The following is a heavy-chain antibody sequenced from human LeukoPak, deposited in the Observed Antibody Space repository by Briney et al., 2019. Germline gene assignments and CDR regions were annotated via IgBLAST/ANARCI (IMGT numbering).Heavy chain of an antibody. CDR1: GFTFSSYA. CDR2: ISSSGSTI. CDR3: ARGVAVAGNWFDP. Sequence: GGSLRLSCAASGFTFSSYAMSWVRQAPGKGLEWVSYISSSGSTIYYADSVKGRFTISRDNAKNSLYLQMNSLRAEDTAVYYCARGVAVAGNWFDPWGQGTLVTVSS. V-gene: IGHV3-48*04. J-gene: IGHJ5*02. D-gene: IGHD6-19*01.